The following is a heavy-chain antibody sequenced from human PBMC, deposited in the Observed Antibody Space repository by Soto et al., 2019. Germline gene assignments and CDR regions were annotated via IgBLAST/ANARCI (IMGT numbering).Heavy chain of an antibody. CDR3: ARTTAVPNTLRSRYFFDF. J-gene: IGHJ4*02. D-gene: IGHD3-9*01. Sequence: PSETLSLTCSVSGGAVNNKTYYWSWIRQPPGKRLEWIGYVYYSGTTNYNPSLKSRVTISIDMSKNQFSLRLRSVTAADTALSYYARTTAVPNTLRSRYFFDFWGQGTLVTVSS. CDR2: VYYSGTT. CDR1: GGAVNNKTYY. V-gene: IGHV4-61*01.